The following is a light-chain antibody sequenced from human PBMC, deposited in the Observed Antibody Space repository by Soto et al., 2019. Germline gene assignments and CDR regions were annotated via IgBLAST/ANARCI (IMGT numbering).Light chain of an antibody. CDR2: EGS. CDR1: RSDVGSYNL. V-gene: IGLV2-14*02. Sequence: QSALTQPASVSGSPGQSTTISCTGTRSDVGSYNLVSWYQQHPGKAPKLMIYEGSKRPSGVSNRFSGSKSGNTASLTISGLQAEDEADYYCSSYTRNTALVFGPGTKLTVL. CDR3: SSYTRNTALV. J-gene: IGLJ1*01.